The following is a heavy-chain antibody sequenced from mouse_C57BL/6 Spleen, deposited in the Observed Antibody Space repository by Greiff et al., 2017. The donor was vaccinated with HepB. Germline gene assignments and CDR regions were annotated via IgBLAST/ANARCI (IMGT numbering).Heavy chain of an antibody. CDR2: IDPENGDT. CDR1: GFNIKDDY. V-gene: IGHV14-4*01. Sequence: VQLQQSGAELVRPGASVKLSCTASGFNIKDDYMHWVKQRPEQGLEWIGWIDPENGDTEYASKFQGKATITADTSSNTAYLQRSSLTSEDTSVYYCNTGYCGSRYLWGQGTLVTVSA. J-gene: IGHJ3*02. CDR3: NTGYCGSRYL. D-gene: IGHD1-1*01.